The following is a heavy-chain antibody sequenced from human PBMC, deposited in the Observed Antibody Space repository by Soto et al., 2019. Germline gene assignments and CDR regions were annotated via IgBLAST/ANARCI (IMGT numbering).Heavy chain of an antibody. CDR3: VRGGHNSGWYRTFDF. V-gene: IGHV1-69*13. CDR1: RGTFTTDA. CDR2: IIPVFGPP. D-gene: IGHD6-13*01. Sequence: SVKVSCKSSRGTFTTDAISWVRQAPGQGLEWMGVIIPVFGPPTYAQRFRGRVTISADESTSTAHLELSNLRSEDTAIYYCVRGGHNSGWYRTFDFWGQGTLVTVSS. J-gene: IGHJ4*02.